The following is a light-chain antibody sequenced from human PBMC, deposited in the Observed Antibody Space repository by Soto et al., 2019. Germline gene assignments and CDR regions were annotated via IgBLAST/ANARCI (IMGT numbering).Light chain of an antibody. CDR2: KAS. CDR3: QQYESYSPLT. Sequence: DIQMTQSPSTLPASVGDRVTITCRASQSISSWLAWYQQKPGKAPKLLIYKASSLESGVPSRFSGSGSGTDFTLTISSLQPDDFATYFCQQYESYSPLTFGGGTKV. V-gene: IGKV1-5*03. J-gene: IGKJ4*01. CDR1: QSISSW.